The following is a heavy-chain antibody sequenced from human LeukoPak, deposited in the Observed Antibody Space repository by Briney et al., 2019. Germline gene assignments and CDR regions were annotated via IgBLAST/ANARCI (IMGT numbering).Heavy chain of an antibody. J-gene: IGHJ3*02. CDR3: AKQCGGSDWFDAFDI. CDR2: ISYDGSNK. D-gene: IGHD6-19*01. V-gene: IGHV3-30*18. CDR1: GFTFSYYG. Sequence: GGSLRLSCAASGFTFSYYGLHWVRQCPGKGLVGVAVISYDGSNKYYADSVKGRFTIYRDNSKNTLFLQMNSLRAEDTAVYYCAKQCGGSDWFDAFDIWGQGTMVTVSS.